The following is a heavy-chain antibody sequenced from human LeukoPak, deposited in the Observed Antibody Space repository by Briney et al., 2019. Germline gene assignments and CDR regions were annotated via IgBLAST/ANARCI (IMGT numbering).Heavy chain of an antibody. Sequence: SETLSLTCAVSGGSISSSNWWSWVRQPPGKGLEWIGEIYHSGSTNYNPSLKSRVTISVDTSKNQFSLKLSSVTAADTAVYYCARGRLGAQDYWGQGTLVTVSS. CDR3: ARGRLGAQDY. V-gene: IGHV4-4*02. J-gene: IGHJ4*02. D-gene: IGHD7-27*01. CDR1: GGSISSSNW. CDR2: IYHSGST.